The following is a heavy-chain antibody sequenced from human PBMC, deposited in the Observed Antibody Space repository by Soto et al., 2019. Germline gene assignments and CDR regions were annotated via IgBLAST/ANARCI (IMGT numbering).Heavy chain of an antibody. V-gene: IGHV3-23*01. CDR2: ISGSGGST. J-gene: IGHJ6*03. Sequence: GGSLRLSCAAFGFTFSSYAMSWVRQAPGKGLEWVSAISGSGGSTYYADSVKGRFTISRDNSKNTLYLQMNSLRAEDTAVYYCAKDPIREPYYMDVWGKGTTVTVSS. D-gene: IGHD3-3*02. CDR3: AKDPIREPYYMDV. CDR1: GFTFSSYA.